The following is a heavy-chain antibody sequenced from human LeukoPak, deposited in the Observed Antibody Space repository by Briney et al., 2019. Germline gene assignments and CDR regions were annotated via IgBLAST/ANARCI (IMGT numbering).Heavy chain of an antibody. CDR2: IYHTGTT. D-gene: IGHD4-23*01. CDR1: RGSIMTTHW. Sequence: SGTLSLTCALSRGSIMTTHWWSWVRRPPGKGLEWSGEIYHTGTTNYNPSLKSRLTISVDQSRNQFSLRLSSVTAADTGTYYCAAWGVDYGGNFDYSDYWGQGTLVTVSS. CDR3: AAWGVDYGGNFDYSDY. V-gene: IGHV4-4*02. J-gene: IGHJ4*02.